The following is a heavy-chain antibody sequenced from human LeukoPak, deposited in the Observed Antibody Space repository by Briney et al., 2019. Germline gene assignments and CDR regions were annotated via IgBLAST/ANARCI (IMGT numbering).Heavy chain of an antibody. D-gene: IGHD6-19*01. Sequence: ASVKVSCKASGYTFTSYGISWVRQAPGQGLEWMGWISAYNGNTNYAQKLQGRVTMTTDTSTSTAYMELRSLRSDDTAVYYCARDQRGWYPRAGNDAFDIWGQGTMVTVSS. CDR1: GYTFTSYG. V-gene: IGHV1-18*01. CDR2: ISAYNGNT. CDR3: ARDQRGWYPRAGNDAFDI. J-gene: IGHJ3*02.